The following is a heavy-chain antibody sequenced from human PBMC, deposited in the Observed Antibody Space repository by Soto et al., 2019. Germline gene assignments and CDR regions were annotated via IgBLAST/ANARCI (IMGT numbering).Heavy chain of an antibody. D-gene: IGHD3-22*01. CDR3: ARSGYSYDSSGVYFDS. V-gene: IGHV3-23*01. Sequence: PGGSLRLSCAASGFTFSSYAMSWVRQAPGKGLEWVSVISGSGGSTYYADSVKGRFTISRDNSKNTLYLQMNSLRAEDTAVYYCARSGYSYDSSGVYFDSWGQGTLVTVSS. J-gene: IGHJ4*02. CDR2: ISGSGGST. CDR1: GFTFSSYA.